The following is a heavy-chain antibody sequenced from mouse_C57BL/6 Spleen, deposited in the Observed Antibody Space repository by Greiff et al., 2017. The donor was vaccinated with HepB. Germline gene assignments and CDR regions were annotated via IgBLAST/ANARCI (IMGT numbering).Heavy chain of an antibody. Sequence: EVQLVESGGGLVKPGGSLKLSCAASGFTFSSYAMSWVRQTPEKRLEWVATISDGGSYTYYPDNVKGRFTISRDNAKNNLYLQMSHLKSEDTAMYYCARALHYYGSSYWYFDVWGTGTTVTVSS. V-gene: IGHV5-4*01. CDR3: ARALHYYGSSYWYFDV. CDR1: GFTFSSYA. CDR2: ISDGGSYT. D-gene: IGHD1-1*01. J-gene: IGHJ1*03.